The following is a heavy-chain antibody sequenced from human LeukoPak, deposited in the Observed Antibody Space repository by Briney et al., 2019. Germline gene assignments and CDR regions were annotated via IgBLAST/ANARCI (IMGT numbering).Heavy chain of an antibody. D-gene: IGHD6-13*01. V-gene: IGHV3-30*02. CDR3: ARDDLIAAAGSGLDY. CDR1: GFPFSKYA. Sequence: GGSLRLSCEASGFPFSKYAMHWVRQAPGKGLEWVAFIRHDGSDKYYIDSVKDRFIISRDNSKNTLYLQMNSLRTDDTAVYYCARDDLIAAAGSGLDYWGQGTLVTVSS. CDR2: IRHDGSDK. J-gene: IGHJ4*02.